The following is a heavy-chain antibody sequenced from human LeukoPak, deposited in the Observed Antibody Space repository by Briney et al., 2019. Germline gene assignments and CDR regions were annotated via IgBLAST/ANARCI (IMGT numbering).Heavy chain of an antibody. CDR2: IYYSGST. V-gene: IGHV4-39*01. Sequence: SETLSLTCTDSGGSISSSSYYWGWIRQPPGKGLEWIGSIYYSGSTYYNPSLESRVTISVDTSKNQFSLKLSSVTAADTAIYFCARRGYYYDSPYFQHWGQGTLVTVSS. CDR1: GGSISSSSYY. D-gene: IGHD3-22*01. CDR3: ARRGYYYDSPYFQH. J-gene: IGHJ1*01.